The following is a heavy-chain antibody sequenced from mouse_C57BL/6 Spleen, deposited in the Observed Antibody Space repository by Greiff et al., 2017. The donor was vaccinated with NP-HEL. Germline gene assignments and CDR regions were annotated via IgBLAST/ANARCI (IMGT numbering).Heavy chain of an antibody. CDR3: ARILYYYGSSYGDY. CDR2: IWWDDDK. Sequence: QVTLKESGPGILQPSQSLSLTCSFSGFSLSTFGMGVGWIRQPSGKGLEWLAHIWWDDDKYYNPALKSRLTISKDTSKNQVFLKIANVDTADTATYYCARILYYYGSSYGDYWGQGTTLTVSS. V-gene: IGHV8-8*01. CDR1: GFSLSTFGMG. D-gene: IGHD1-1*01. J-gene: IGHJ2*01.